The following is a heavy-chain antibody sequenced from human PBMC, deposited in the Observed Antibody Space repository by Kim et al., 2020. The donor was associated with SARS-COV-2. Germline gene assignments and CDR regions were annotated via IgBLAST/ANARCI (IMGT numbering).Heavy chain of an antibody. CDR3: ATKESAFDI. Sequence: GRTYYNPSLTSRVTISVDTSKNQFSLKLSSVTAADTAVYYCATKESAFDIWGQGTMVTVSS. J-gene: IGHJ3*02. CDR2: GRT. V-gene: IGHV4-39*01.